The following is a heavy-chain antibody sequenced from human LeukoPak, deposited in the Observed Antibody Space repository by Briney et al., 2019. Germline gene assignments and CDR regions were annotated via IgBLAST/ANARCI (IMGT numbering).Heavy chain of an antibody. CDR1: GVKFSIYW. D-gene: IGHD3-16*01. CDR2: IDRKGQAT. V-gene: IGHV3-7*01. CDR3: VREDWGTFDK. Sequence: GGSLRLSCAASGVKFSIYWMAWVRQAPGEGLEWVATIDRKGQATYYMDSVKGRFPVSRDTATNSVYLQLNSLRTEDTAVYYCVREDWGTFDKWGQGTMVTVSS. J-gene: IGHJ1*01.